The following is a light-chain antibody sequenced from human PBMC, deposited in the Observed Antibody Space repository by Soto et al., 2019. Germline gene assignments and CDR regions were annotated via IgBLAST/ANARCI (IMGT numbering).Light chain of an antibody. Sequence: QSVLTQPPSVSGAPGQRVTISCTGSSSNIGAGYDVHWYQQLPGTAPKLLIYGYSNRPSGVSDRFSASKSGTSASLAITGLQAEDAADYYCQSYDRSLSGCVFGGGTKLTVL. V-gene: IGLV1-40*01. CDR3: QSYDRSLSGCV. CDR1: SSNIGAGYD. J-gene: IGLJ2*01. CDR2: GYS.